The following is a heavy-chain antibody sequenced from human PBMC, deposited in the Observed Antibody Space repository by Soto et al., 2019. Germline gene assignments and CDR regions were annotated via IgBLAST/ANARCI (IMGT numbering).Heavy chain of an antibody. CDR3: ARDRTDSGYYTNWLDP. D-gene: IGHD3-22*01. V-gene: IGHV1-69*06. CDR2: IIPIFGTT. J-gene: IGHJ5*02. CDR1: GGTFGSDS. Sequence: ASVKVSCKASGGTFGSDSITWVRQSPVQGLEWVGRIIPIFGTTNYAQNLQGRVTISADKSTLTSYMELHSLTSDDTALYYCARDRTDSGYYTNWLDPWGQGTQVTVSS.